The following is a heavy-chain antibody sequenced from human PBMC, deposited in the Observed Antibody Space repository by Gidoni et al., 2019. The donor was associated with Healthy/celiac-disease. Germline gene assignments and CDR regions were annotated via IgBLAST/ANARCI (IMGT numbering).Heavy chain of an antibody. V-gene: IGHV1-46*01. D-gene: IGHD4-17*01. CDR3: ARGEGNPLYGGKGHPLGY. CDR2: INPSGGST. J-gene: IGHJ4*02. CDR1: GYTLTSHY. Sequence: QVQLVQSGAEVKKPGASVKVSCKASGYTLTSHYMHWVRQAPGQGLEWMGIINPSGGSTSYAQKFQGRVTMTRDTSTSTVYMELSSLRSEDTAVYYCARGEGNPLYGGKGHPLGYWGQGTLVTVSS.